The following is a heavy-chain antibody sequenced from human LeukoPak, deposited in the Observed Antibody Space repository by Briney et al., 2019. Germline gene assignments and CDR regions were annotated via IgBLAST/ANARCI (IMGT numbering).Heavy chain of an antibody. V-gene: IGHV4-39*01. CDR1: GASISSSTFF. CDR3: ARQRVRNWFDP. CDR2: ISYSGTT. J-gene: IGHJ5*02. Sequence: SETLSLTCTVSGASISSSTFFWGWIRQPPGKGLEWIASISYSGTTYYTPALSSRLTISVDTTKNQFALRLTSATAADTATYFCARQRVRNWFDPWGQGALVTVSS.